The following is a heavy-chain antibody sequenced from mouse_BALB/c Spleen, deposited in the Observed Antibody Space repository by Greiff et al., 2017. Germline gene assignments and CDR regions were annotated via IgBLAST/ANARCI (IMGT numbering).Heavy chain of an antibody. V-gene: IGHV14-3*02. Sequence: VQLKESGAELVKPGVSVKLSCTASGFNIKDTYMHWVKQRPEQGLEWIGRIDPANGNTKYDPKFQGKATITADTSSNTAYLQLSSLTSEDTAVYYCARGHYYGHYFDYWGQGTTLTVSS. CDR3: ARGHYYGHYFDY. CDR2: IDPANGNT. D-gene: IGHD1-1*01. CDR1: GFNIKDTY. J-gene: IGHJ2*01.